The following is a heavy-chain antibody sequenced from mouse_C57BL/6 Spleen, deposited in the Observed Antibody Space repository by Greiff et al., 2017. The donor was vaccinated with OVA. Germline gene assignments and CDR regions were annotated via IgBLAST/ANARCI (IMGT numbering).Heavy chain of an antibody. CDR1: GFNIKDDY. D-gene: IGHD4-1*01. CDR3: TANWDEGAY. CDR2: IDPENGDT. Sequence: EVHLVESGAELVRPGASVKLSCTASGFNIKDDYMHWVKQRPEQGLEWIGWIDPENGDTEYASKFQGKATITADTSSNTAYLQLSSLTSEDTAVYYCTANWDEGAYWGQGTLVTVSA. V-gene: IGHV14-4*01. J-gene: IGHJ3*01.